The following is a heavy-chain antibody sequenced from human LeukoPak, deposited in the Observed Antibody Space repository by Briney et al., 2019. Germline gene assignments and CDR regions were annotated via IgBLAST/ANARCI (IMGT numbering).Heavy chain of an antibody. CDR2: VNSDGTNT. V-gene: IGHV3-74*01. J-gene: IGHJ4*02. CDR3: ARDRAAFGVVQVGY. Sequence: GGSLRLSCAASGFTFSSYAMSWVRQAPGKGLVWVSRVNSDGTNTYYADSVKGRFTISRDNTKNTLYLQMNSLRTEDTAVYYCARDRAAFGVVQVGYWGQGTLVTVSS. D-gene: IGHD3-3*01. CDR1: GFTFSSYA.